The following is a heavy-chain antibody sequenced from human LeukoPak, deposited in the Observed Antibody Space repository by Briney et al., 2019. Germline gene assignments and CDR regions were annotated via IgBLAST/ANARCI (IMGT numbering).Heavy chain of an antibody. J-gene: IGHJ4*02. V-gene: IGHV3-30*18. Sequence: EGSLRLSCAASGFTFSSYGMHWVRQAPGKGLEWVAVISYDGSNKYYADSVKGRFTISRDNSKNTLYLQMNSLRAEDTAVYYCAKDRGSGYAADYWGQGTLVTVSS. CDR1: GFTFSSYG. CDR3: AKDRGSGYAADY. CDR2: ISYDGSNK. D-gene: IGHD5-12*01.